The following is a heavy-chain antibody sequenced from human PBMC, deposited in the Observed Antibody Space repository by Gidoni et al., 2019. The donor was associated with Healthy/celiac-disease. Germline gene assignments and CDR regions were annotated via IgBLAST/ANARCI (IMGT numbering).Heavy chain of an antibody. Sequence: EVQLVESGGGLVKPEGSLRLSCAASGFTLRSYSMNGVRQAPGKGLEWVSSISSSISYIYYADSVKGRFTISRDNAKNSLYLQMNSLRAEDTAVYYWARDQGTVAGSPFDAFDIWVQGTRVTVSS. J-gene: IGHJ3*02. CDR3: ARDQGTVAGSPFDAFDI. V-gene: IGHV3-21*01. CDR2: ISSSISYI. D-gene: IGHD6-19*01. CDR1: GFTLRSYS.